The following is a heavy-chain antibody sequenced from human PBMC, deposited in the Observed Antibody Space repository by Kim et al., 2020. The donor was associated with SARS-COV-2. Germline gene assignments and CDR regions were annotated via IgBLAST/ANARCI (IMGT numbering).Heavy chain of an antibody. J-gene: IGHJ6*01. V-gene: IGHV3-30*18. CDR1: GFTFSSYG. D-gene: IGHD3-22*01. CDR2: ISYDGSNK. Sequence: GGSLRLSCAASGFTFSSYGMHWVRQAPGKGLEWVAVISYDGSNKYYADSVKGRFTISRDNSKNTLYLQMNSLRAEDTAVYYCAKMIESSRNYDSSGYYY. CDR3: AKMIESSRNYDSSGYYY.